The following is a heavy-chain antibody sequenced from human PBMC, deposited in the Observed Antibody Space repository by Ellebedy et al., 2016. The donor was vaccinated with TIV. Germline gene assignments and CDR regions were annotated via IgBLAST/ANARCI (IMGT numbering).Heavy chain of an antibody. CDR2: IGDTAHNT. V-gene: IGHV3-23*01. Sequence: GESLKISXAASGFTFSSYAMTWVRQAPGKGLEWVSGIGDTAHNTYYTDSVKGQFTISRDNSKNTLSLQMSSLRAEDTAVYYCAKARGSSVIDYNYFGMDVWGHGTTVTVSS. CDR3: AKARGSSVIDYNYFGMDV. CDR1: GFTFSSYA. D-gene: IGHD2-21*01. J-gene: IGHJ6*02.